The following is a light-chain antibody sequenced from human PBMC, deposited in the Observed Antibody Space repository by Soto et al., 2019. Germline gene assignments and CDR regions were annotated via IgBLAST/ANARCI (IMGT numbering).Light chain of an antibody. Sequence: AIRMTQSPSSLSASTGDRVTITCRASQGISSYLAWYQQKPGKAPKLLIDAASTLQSGVPSRFSGSGSGTDFTLTISCLQSEDFATYYCRQYYSYPRTFGQGTKVEIK. CDR1: QGISSY. J-gene: IGKJ1*01. CDR3: RQYYSYPRT. CDR2: AAS. V-gene: IGKV1-8*01.